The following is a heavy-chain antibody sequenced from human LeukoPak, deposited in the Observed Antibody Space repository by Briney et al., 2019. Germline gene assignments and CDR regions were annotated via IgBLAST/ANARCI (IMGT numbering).Heavy chain of an antibody. V-gene: IGHV3-23*01. D-gene: IGHD1-1*01. CDR2: ISDNGGDT. J-gene: IGHJ4*02. Sequence: SGGSLRLSCAASGFTFNNFAMSWVRQAPGKGLEWVSAISDNGGDTKYADSVEGRFTMSRDNSRNTLYLQMNSLRVEDTAIYYCGRDWKLDYWGQGTLVTVSS. CDR3: GRDWKLDY. CDR1: GFTFNNFA.